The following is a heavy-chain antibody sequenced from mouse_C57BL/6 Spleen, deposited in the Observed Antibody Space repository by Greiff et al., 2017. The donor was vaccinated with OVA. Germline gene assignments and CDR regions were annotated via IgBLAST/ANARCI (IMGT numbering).Heavy chain of an antibody. V-gene: IGHV5-9-1*02. CDR1: GFTFSSYA. J-gene: IGHJ4*01. Sequence: EVKLVESGEGLVKPGGSLKLSCAASGFTFSSYAMSWVRQTPEKRLEWVAYISSGGDYIYYADTVKGRFTISRDNARNTLYLQMSSLKSEDTAMYYCTRAGGYYAMDYWGQGTSVTVSS. CDR2: ISSGGDYI. CDR3: TRAGGYYAMDY.